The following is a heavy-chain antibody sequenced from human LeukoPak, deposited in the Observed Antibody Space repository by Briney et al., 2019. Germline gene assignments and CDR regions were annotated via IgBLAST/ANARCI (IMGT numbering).Heavy chain of an antibody. CDR3: ARRSSSSGYYYYMDV. Sequence: PSETLSLTCTVSGGSINSNNYFWGWFRQPPGKGLEWIGSISYSGSTYYNPSVQSRVTISEDTSRNQFFLKLTSLTAADTAVFYCARRSSSSGYYYYMDVWGKGTTVTVSS. CDR2: ISYSGST. J-gene: IGHJ6*03. D-gene: IGHD6-6*01. V-gene: IGHV4-39*01. CDR1: GGSINSNNYF.